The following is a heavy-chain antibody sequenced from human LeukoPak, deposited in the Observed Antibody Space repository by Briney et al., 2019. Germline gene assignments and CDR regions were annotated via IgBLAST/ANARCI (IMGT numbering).Heavy chain of an antibody. D-gene: IGHD2-2*01. CDR1: GYTFTGYY. CDR3: ARGGRYCRSTSCWDF. J-gene: IGHJ4*02. V-gene: IGHV1-69*13. CDR2: IIPVFGTP. Sequence: ASVKVSCKASGYTFTGYYMHWVRQAPGQGLEWMGGIIPVFGTPNYAQRFQGRVRITADESTTTAYMELSSLRSDDTALYYCARGGRYCRSTSCWDFWGQGTLVTVSS.